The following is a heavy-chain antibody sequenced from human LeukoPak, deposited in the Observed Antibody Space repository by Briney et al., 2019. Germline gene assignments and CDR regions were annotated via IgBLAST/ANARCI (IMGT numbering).Heavy chain of an antibody. CDR1: GFTFSSYG. CDR3: ARDIKFGQLDYYYYGMDV. D-gene: IGHD3-10*01. V-gene: IGHV3-30*03. Sequence: QPGGSLRLSCAASGFTFSSYGMHWVRQAPGKGLEWATVISHDGSNKYYADSVKGRFTISRDKATNSLFLQMDSLRAEDTAVYYCARDIKFGQLDYYYYGMDVWGQGTAVTVSS. J-gene: IGHJ6*02. CDR2: ISHDGSNK.